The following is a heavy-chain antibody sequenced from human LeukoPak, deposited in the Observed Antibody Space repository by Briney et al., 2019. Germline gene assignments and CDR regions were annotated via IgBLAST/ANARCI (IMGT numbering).Heavy chain of an antibody. CDR2: IYYSGST. Sequence: SETLSLTCTVSGGSISSSSYYWGWIRQPPGKGLEWIGSIYYSGSTYYNPSLKSRVTISVDTSKNQFSLKLSSVTAADTAVYYCASDYGDYLTQGDWGQGTLVTVSS. J-gene: IGHJ4*02. CDR3: ASDYGDYLTQGD. CDR1: GGSISSSSYY. V-gene: IGHV4-39*07. D-gene: IGHD4-17*01.